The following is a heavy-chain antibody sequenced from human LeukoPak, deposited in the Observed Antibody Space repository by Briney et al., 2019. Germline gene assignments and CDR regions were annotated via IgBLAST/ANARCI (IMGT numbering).Heavy chain of an antibody. CDR3: ATTGYSSWTFDY. D-gene: IGHD5-18*01. CDR1: GFTFSSNY. J-gene: IGHJ4*02. CDR2: IYSGGST. V-gene: IGHV3-53*01. Sequence: PGGSLRLSCAASGFTFSSNYMSWVRQAPGKGLEWVSVIYSGGSTYYADSVKGRFTISRDNSKNTLYLQMNSLRAEDTAVYYCATTGYSSWTFDYWGQGTLVTVSS.